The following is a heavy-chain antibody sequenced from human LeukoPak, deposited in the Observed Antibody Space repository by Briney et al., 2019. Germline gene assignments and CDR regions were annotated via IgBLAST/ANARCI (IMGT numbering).Heavy chain of an antibody. CDR2: IYTSGST. V-gene: IGHV4-61*02. CDR1: GGSISSGSYY. Sequence: PSETLSLTCTVSGGSISSGSYYWSWIRQPAGKGLEWIGRIYTSGSTNYNPSLKSRVTISVDTSKNQFSLKLSSVTAADTAVYYCAREVPYGGIDYWGQGTLVTVSS. J-gene: IGHJ4*02. D-gene: IGHD4-17*01. CDR3: AREVPYGGIDY.